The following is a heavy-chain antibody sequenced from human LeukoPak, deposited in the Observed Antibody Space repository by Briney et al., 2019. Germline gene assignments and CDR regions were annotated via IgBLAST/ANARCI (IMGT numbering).Heavy chain of an antibody. D-gene: IGHD6-19*01. CDR1: GFTFSSYG. J-gene: IGHJ4*02. CDR2: ISYDGSNK. Sequence: GGSLRLSCAASGFTFSSYGMHWVRQAPGKGPEWVAVISYDGSNKYYADSVKGRFTISRDNSKNTLYLQMNSLRAEDTAVYYCARAADPFDYWGQGTLVTVSS. CDR3: ARAADPFDY. V-gene: IGHV3-30*03.